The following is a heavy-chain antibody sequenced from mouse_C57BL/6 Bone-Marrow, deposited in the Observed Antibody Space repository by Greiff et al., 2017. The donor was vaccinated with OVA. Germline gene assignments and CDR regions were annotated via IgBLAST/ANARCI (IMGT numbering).Heavy chain of an antibody. Sequence: EVHLVESGGGLVKPGGSLKLSCAASGFTFSSYAMSWVRQTPEKRLEWVATISDGGRYTYYPDNVKGRFTITRDNAKNNLYLQMSHLKSEDTAMYYCARDSPIYYGSSYRYFDVWGTGTTVTVSS. J-gene: IGHJ1*03. V-gene: IGHV5-4*01. D-gene: IGHD1-1*01. CDR3: ARDSPIYYGSSYRYFDV. CDR2: ISDGGRYT. CDR1: GFTFSSYA.